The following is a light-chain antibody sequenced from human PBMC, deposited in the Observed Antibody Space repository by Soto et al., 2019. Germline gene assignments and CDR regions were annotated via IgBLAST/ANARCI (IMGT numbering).Light chain of an antibody. CDR3: QTWGGIVV. CDR2: INSDGSH. J-gene: IGLJ2*01. Sequence: QPVLTQSPSASASLGASVKLTCTLSSGHSSYAIAWHQQQPEKGPRFLMRINSDGSHSKGDGIPDRFSGSSSGAERYLTISSLQSEDEADYHCQTWGGIVVFGGGTKLTVL. CDR1: SGHSSYA. V-gene: IGLV4-69*01.